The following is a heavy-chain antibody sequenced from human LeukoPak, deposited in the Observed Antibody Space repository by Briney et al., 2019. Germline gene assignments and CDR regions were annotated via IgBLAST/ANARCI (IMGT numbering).Heavy chain of an antibody. CDR3: ARDSGGSYSVEYYFDY. D-gene: IGHD1-26*01. CDR2: IYTSGST. CDR1: GGSISSYY. J-gene: IGHJ4*02. V-gene: IGHV4-4*07. Sequence: SETLSLTCTVSGGSISSYYWSWIRQPAGKGLEWIGRIYTSGSTSYNPSLKSRVTMSVDASKNQFSLKLSSVTAADTAVYYCARDSGGSYSVEYYFDYWGQGTLVTVSS.